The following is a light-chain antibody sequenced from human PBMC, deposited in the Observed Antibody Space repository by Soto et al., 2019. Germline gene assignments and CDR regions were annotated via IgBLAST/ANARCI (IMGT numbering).Light chain of an antibody. Sequence: EIVLTQSPGTLSLSPGERATLSCRASQSINSRYFAWYQQKPGPAPRLLIYGASRWATSIPDRFSGSGSGTDFTLTVSRLEPEDFAVYYCQQFGSSPGFTFGPGTKVDIK. V-gene: IGKV3-20*01. CDR1: QSINSRY. J-gene: IGKJ3*01. CDR2: GAS. CDR3: QQFGSSPGFT.